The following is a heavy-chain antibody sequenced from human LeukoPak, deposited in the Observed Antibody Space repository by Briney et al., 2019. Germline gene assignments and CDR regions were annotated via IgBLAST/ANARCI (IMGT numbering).Heavy chain of an antibody. Sequence: GGSLRLSCAASGFTFSSYSMNWVRQAPGKGLEWVSSISSSSYIYYADSVKGRFTISRDNAKNSLYLQMNSLRAEDTAVYYCARVNNGRLWSDIAAARYYYYGMDVWGQGTTVTVSS. D-gene: IGHD6-13*01. CDR3: ARVNNGRLWSDIAAARYYYYGMDV. J-gene: IGHJ6*02. CDR2: ISSSSYI. V-gene: IGHV3-21*01. CDR1: GFTFSSYS.